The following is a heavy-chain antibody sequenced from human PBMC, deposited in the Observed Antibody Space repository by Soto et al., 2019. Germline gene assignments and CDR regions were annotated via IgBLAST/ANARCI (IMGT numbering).Heavy chain of an antibody. V-gene: IGHV4-4*02. D-gene: IGHD6-13*01. CDR2: IYHSGST. CDR1: GGSISSSNW. Sequence: PSETLSLACGDSGGSISSSNWWSRVRQPPGRGLEWIGEIYHSGSTNYNPSLKSRVTISVDKSKNQFSLKLSSVTAADTAVYYCARSFLPSSSWYRRVIWYFDYWGQGTLVTVSS. CDR3: ARSFLPSSSWYRRVIWYFDY. J-gene: IGHJ4*02.